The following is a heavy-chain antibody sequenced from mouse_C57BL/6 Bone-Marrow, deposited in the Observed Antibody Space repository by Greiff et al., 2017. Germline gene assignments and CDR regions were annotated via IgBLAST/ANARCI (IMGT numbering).Heavy chain of an antibody. D-gene: IGHD2-3*01. Sequence: VQLQQSGAELVRPGASVKLSCTASGFNIKDAYIHWVKQRPEQGLEWIGWLDPEIGDTEYASKLPGKATITSDTSSNTANLQISSLTSEDTAVYYCSSFDGNYFDFWGQGTPLTVAS. J-gene: IGHJ2*01. CDR1: GFNIKDAY. V-gene: IGHV14-4*01. CDR3: SSFDGNYFDF. CDR2: LDPEIGDT.